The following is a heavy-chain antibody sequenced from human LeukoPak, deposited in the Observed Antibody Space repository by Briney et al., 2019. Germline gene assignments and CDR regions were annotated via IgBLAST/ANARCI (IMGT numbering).Heavy chain of an antibody. J-gene: IGHJ6*02. V-gene: IGHV3-7*05. D-gene: IGHD6-13*01. CDR3: ARLGIAAAGMTYYYYGMDV. CDR2: IKQDGSEK. Sequence: GSLRLSCAASGFTFSSYWMSWVRQAPGKGLEWVANIKQDGSEKYYVDSVKGRFTISRDNAKNSLYLQMNSLRAEDTAVYYCARLGIAAAGMTYYYYGMDVWGQGTTVTVSS. CDR1: GFTFSSYW.